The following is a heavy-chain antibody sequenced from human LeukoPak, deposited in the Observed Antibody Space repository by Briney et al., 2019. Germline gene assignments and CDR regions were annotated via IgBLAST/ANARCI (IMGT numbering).Heavy chain of an antibody. V-gene: IGHV3-33*01. J-gene: IGHJ4*02. CDR1: GFTFSSYG. Sequence: PGGSLRLSCAASGFTFSSYGMHWVRQAPGKGLEWVAVIWYDGSNKYYADYVKGRFTISRDNSKKTLYLKMNSLRAEDTAVYYCARERRDYNIPRHFDYWGQGTLVTVSS. CDR2: IWYDGSNK. D-gene: IGHD3-22*01. CDR3: ARERRDYNIPRHFDY.